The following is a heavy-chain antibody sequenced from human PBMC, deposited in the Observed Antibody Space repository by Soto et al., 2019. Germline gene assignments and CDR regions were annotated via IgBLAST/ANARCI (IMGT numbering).Heavy chain of an antibody. V-gene: IGHV3-7*05. CDR3: ARDVSPGSSSLYLDAFDI. J-gene: IGHJ3*02. Sequence: EVQLVESGGTLVQPGGSLRLSCEGSGFTFGSYWMTWVRQAPGKGLAWVANIKRDGSNKSYLDSVRGRFTISRDNAKNSLYLQMSSLIAEDTALYYCARDVSPGSSSLYLDAFDIWGQGTMVTVSS. CDR1: GFTFGSYW. D-gene: IGHD6-13*01. CDR2: IKRDGSNK.